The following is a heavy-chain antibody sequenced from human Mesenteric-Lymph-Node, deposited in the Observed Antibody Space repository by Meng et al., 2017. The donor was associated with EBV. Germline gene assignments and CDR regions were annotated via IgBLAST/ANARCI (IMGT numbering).Heavy chain of an antibody. Sequence: VGAGGGVNEPGSWVKVSRKASGGTFSSYAISWVRQAPGQGLEWMGGIIPIFGTANYAQKFQGRVTITADKSTSTAYMELSSLRSEDTAVYYCARDRGLERNDGIDYWGQGTLVTVSS. V-gene: IGHV1-69*06. J-gene: IGHJ4*02. CDR2: IIPIFGTA. D-gene: IGHD1-1*01. CDR1: GGTFSSYA. CDR3: ARDRGLERNDGIDY.